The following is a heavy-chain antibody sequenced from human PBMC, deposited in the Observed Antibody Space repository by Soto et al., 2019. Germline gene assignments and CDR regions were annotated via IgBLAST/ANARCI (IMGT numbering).Heavy chain of an antibody. CDR1: GYTFTSYA. J-gene: IGHJ5*02. Sequence: ASVKVSCKASGYTFTSYAMHWVRQAPGQGLEWMGWINAGNGNTKYSQKFQGRVTITRDTSASTAYMELSSLRSEDTAVYYCARVVYDFWSGHEYWFDPWGQGTLVTVSS. CDR2: INAGNGNT. V-gene: IGHV1-3*01. D-gene: IGHD3-3*01. CDR3: ARVVYDFWSGHEYWFDP.